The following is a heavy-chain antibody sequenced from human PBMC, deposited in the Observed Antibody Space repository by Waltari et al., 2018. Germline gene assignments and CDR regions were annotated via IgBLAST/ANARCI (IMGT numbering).Heavy chain of an antibody. V-gene: IGHV1-69*13. CDR2: IIPPFNTP. D-gene: IGHD6-6*01. CDR1: GGTFNSFA. Sequence: QLVQSGAEVKKPGSSVIVSCKASGGTFNSFALSWVRQAPGQGLEWMGGIIPPFNTPTYARKFQGRLTVTADESTRTAYMELHSLRSEDSALYYCATRIPSDHSGSFYYYGMDVWGQGTTVTVSS. CDR3: ATRIPSDHSGSFYYYGMDV. J-gene: IGHJ6*02.